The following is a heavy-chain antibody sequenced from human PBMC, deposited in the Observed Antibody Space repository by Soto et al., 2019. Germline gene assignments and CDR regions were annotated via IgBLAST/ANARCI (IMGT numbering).Heavy chain of an antibody. CDR3: ARGRSGGGSCYDY. V-gene: IGHV4-34*01. J-gene: IGHJ4*02. Sequence: QVQLQQWGAGLLKPSETLSLTCAVYGGSFSGYYWSWIRQPPGKGLEWIGEINHSGSTNYNPSLKCRVTISVDTSKNQFSLKLSSVTAADTAVYYCARGRSGGGSCYDYWGQGTLVTVSS. CDR2: INHSGST. D-gene: IGHD2-15*01. CDR1: GGSFSGYY.